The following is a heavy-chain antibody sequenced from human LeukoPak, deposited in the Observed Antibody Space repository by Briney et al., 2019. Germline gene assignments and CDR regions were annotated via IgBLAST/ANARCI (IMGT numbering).Heavy chain of an antibody. Sequence: SETLSLTCTVSGGSISSYYWSWIRQPPGKGLEWIGYIYYSGSTNYNPSLKSRVTISVDTSKNQFSLKLSSVTAADTAVYYCARPVHQEAWFVPWGQGTLVTVSS. CDR2: IYYSGST. CDR1: GGSISSYY. V-gene: IGHV4-59*01. J-gene: IGHJ5*02. CDR3: ARPVHQEAWFVP. D-gene: IGHD2-2*01.